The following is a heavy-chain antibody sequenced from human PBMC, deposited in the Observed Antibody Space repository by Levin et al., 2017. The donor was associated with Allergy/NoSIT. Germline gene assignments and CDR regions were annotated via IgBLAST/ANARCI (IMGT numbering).Heavy chain of an antibody. CDR2: ISYDGSNK. Sequence: GESLKISCAASGFTFSSYGMHWVRQAPGKGLEWVAVISYDGSNKYYADSVKGRFTISRDNSKNTLYLQMNSLRAEDTAVYYCAKAEGLRYFDWSPVGFDYWGQGTLVTVSS. V-gene: IGHV3-30*18. D-gene: IGHD3-9*01. J-gene: IGHJ4*02. CDR1: GFTFSSYG. CDR3: AKAEGLRYFDWSPVGFDY.